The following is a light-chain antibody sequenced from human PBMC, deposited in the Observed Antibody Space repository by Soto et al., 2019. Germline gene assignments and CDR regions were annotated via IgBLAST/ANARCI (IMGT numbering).Light chain of an antibody. CDR2: GAS. CDR1: QSVSNNY. J-gene: IGKJ4*01. CDR3: QQTYTTPLT. Sequence: EIVLTQSPGTLSLSPGERATLSCRTSQSVSNNYLAWYQQKPGQAPRLLIYGASSRATGIPDRFSGSGSGTDFTLSISRLEPEDFAVYYCQQTYTTPLTFGGGTKVEIK. V-gene: IGKV3-20*01.